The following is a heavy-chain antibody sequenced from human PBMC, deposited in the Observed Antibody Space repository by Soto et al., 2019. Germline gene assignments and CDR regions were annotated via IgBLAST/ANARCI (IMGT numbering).Heavy chain of an antibody. CDR2: IIPIFGTA. J-gene: IGHJ6*02. CDR1: GGTFSSYA. D-gene: IGHD6-6*01. Sequence: SVKVSCKASGGTFSSYAISWVRQAPGQGLEWMGGIIPIFGTANYAQKFRGRVTITADESTSTAYMELSSLRSEDTAVYYCAREDIAARRSYYYGMDVWGQGTTVTVSS. CDR3: AREDIAARRSYYYGMDV. V-gene: IGHV1-69*13.